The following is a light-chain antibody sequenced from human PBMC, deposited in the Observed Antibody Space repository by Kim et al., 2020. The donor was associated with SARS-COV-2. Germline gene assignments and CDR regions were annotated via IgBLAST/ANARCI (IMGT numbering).Light chain of an antibody. CDR1: AGSIASNF. J-gene: IGLJ3*02. CDR3: QSYDSNTHWV. V-gene: IGLV6-57*01. CDR2: EDN. Sequence: KTVTISCTRSAGSIASNFVQWYQQRPGSSPTTVIYEDNQRPSGVPDRFSGSIDSSSNSASLAISGLKTEDEADYYCQSYDSNTHWVFGGGTQLTVL.